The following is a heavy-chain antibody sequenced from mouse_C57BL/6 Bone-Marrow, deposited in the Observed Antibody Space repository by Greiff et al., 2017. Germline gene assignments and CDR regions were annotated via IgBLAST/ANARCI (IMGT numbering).Heavy chain of an antibody. V-gene: IGHV5-6*01. D-gene: IGHD1-1*01. CDR1: GFTFSSYG. CDR2: ISSGGSYT. Sequence: EVQRVESGGDLVKPGGSLKLSCAASGFTFSSYGMSWVRQTPDKRLEWVATISSGGSYTYYPDSVKGRVTISRDNAKNTLYLQMSRLKSEDTAMYYCARRYGSSYWYFDVWGTGTTVTVSS. J-gene: IGHJ1*03. CDR3: ARRYGSSYWYFDV.